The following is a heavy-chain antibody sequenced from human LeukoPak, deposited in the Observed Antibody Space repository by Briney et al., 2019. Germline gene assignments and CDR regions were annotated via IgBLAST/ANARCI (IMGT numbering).Heavy chain of an antibody. CDR2: VYTSGST. V-gene: IGHV4-61*02. D-gene: IGHD3-22*01. CDR1: GGSISSGSYY. Sequence: SQTLTLTCTVSGGSISSGSYYWSWIRQPAGKGLEWIGRVYTSGSTNYNPSLKSRVTISVDTSKNQFSLKLSSVTAAGTAVYYCASGDSSGYYDYWGQGTLVTVSS. CDR3: ASGDSSGYYDY. J-gene: IGHJ4*02.